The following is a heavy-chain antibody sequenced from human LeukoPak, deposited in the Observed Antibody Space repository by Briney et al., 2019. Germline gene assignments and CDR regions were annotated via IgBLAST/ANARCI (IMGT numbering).Heavy chain of an antibody. CDR3: ARFIVGATPDAFDI. D-gene: IGHD1-26*01. CDR2: INPNSGGT. CDR1: GYTFTGYY. J-gene: IGHJ3*02. V-gene: IGHV1-2*06. Sequence: ASVKVSCKASGYTFTGYYMHWVRQAPGQGLEWMGRINPNSGGTNYAQKFQGRVTMTRDTSISTAYMELSRLRSDDTAVHYCARFIVGATPDAFDIWGQGTMVTVSS.